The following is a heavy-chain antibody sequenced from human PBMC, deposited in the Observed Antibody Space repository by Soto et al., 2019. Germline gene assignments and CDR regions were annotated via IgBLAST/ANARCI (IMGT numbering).Heavy chain of an antibody. J-gene: IGHJ6*02. CDR3: ATANCHMVGGYYFYYGMDV. V-gene: IGHV1-69*12. D-gene: IGHD1-26*01. CDR2: IIPSFGTA. CDR1: GGTFTSHA. Sequence: QVQLVQSGAEVKKPGSSVKVSCKTSGGTFTSHAINWVRQAPGQGLEWMGGIIPSFGTANYAQKFQGRVTINANDSTDTAYIELSGLRSEDTAKYFCATANCHMVGGYYFYYGMDVWGQGTSITVSS.